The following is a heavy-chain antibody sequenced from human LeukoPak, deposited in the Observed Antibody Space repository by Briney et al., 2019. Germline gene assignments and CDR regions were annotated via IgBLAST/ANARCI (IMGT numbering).Heavy chain of an antibody. CDR2: INHSGST. CDR1: GGSFSGYY. Sequence: ASETLSLTCAVYGGSFSGYYWSWIRQPPGKGLEWIGEINHSGSTNYNPSLKSRVTISVDTSKNQFSLKLSSVTAADTAVYYCARETAIVVVPAAITGGMDVWGKGTTVTVSS. CDR3: ARETAIVVVPAAITGGMDV. V-gene: IGHV4-34*01. J-gene: IGHJ6*03. D-gene: IGHD2-2*01.